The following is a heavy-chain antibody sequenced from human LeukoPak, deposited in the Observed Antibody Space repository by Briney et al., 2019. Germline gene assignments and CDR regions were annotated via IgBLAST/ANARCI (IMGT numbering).Heavy chain of an antibody. J-gene: IGHJ5*02. V-gene: IGHV1-18*01. Sequence: ASVKVSCKASGYTFTSYGISWVRQAPGQGLEWMGWISAYNGNTNYAQKLPGRVTMTTDTSKSTAYMELRRLSSDDTAVSYCARVSLGGYDYVYWFDPWGQGTLVTVSS. CDR2: ISAYNGNT. CDR1: GYTFTSYG. D-gene: IGHD5-12*01. CDR3: ARVSLGGYDYVYWFDP.